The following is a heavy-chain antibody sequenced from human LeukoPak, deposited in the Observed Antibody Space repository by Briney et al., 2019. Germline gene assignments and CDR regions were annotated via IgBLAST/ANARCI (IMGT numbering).Heavy chain of an antibody. D-gene: IGHD2-2*01. Sequence: ASVKVSCKASGYNFTIYGISWVRQAPGQGLEWMGWISGYNGNTNNAQNLQGRVTMTTDTSTSTAYMELRSLRSDDTAVYYCARCSSYCSSASCLAYFYYYYMDVWGKGTRSPSP. CDR3: ARCSSYCSSASCLAYFYYYYMDV. CDR2: ISGYNGNT. J-gene: IGHJ6*03. CDR1: GYNFTIYG. V-gene: IGHV1-18*01.